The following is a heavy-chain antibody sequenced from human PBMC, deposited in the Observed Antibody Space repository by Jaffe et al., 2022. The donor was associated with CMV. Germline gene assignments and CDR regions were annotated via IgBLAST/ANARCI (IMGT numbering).Heavy chain of an antibody. Sequence: EVQLVESGGGLVQPGGSLRLSCAASGFTFSSYWMHWVRQAPGKGLVWVSRINSDGSSTSYADSVKGRFTISRDNAKNTLYLQMNSLRAEDTAVYYCASGALYDFWSGYNYYYYMDVWGKGTTVTVSS. J-gene: IGHJ6*03. CDR1: GFTFSSYW. CDR2: INSDGSST. D-gene: IGHD3-3*01. V-gene: IGHV3-74*01. CDR3: ASGALYDFWSGYNYYYYMDV.